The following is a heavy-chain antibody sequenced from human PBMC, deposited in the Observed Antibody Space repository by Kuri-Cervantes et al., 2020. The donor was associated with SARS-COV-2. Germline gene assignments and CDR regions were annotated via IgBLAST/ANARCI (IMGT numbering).Heavy chain of an antibody. D-gene: IGHD1-26*01. J-gene: IGHJ4*02. CDR3: ARAVGATTDY. CDR2: IDWDNDK. Sequence: SGPTLVKPTQTLTLTCAFSGFSLRDRGMCVSWIRQPPGKALEWLARIDWDNDKYYSTSLKTRLTISKDTSQSQVFLTMTNMDPVDTATYYCARAVGATTDYWGQGTLVTVSS. CDR1: GFSLRDRGMC. V-gene: IGHV2-70*11.